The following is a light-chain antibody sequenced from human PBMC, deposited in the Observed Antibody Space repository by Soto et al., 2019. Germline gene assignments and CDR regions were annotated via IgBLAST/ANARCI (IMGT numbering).Light chain of an antibody. CDR3: QQYDGDSYT. CDR2: KAS. Sequence: DIQMTQSPSTVSASVRDRVTITCRASQSISNWLAWYQQKPGEAPKLLIYKASTLDSGVPSRFSGSGSGTDFTLTISSLQPDDLSAYNCQQYDGDSYTFAQGTKLGIK. CDR1: QSISNW. J-gene: IGKJ2*01. V-gene: IGKV1-5*03.